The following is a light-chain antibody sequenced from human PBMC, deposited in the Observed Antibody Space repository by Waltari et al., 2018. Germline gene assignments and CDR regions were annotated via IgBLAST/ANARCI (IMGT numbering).Light chain of an antibody. Sequence: AIQMTQSPSSLSASVGDKVTITCRASQGIRYDLGWYQQKPGKAPELLIYAAYSLHSGVPSRFSGGGAGTEFTLTISSLQPEDFATYYCLQDYNYPWTFGQGTKVEIK. CDR1: QGIRYD. J-gene: IGKJ1*01. CDR2: AAY. CDR3: LQDYNYPWT. V-gene: IGKV1-6*01.